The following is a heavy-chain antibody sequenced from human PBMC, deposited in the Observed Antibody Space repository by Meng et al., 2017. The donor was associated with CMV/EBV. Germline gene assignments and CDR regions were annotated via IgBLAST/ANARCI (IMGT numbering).Heavy chain of an antibody. D-gene: IGHD1-26*01. CDR1: RDSVSSNSAA. CDR3: ARETLTEWELHP. J-gene: IGHJ5*02. Sequence: SRDSVSSNSAAWNWIRQSPSRGLEWLGRTYYRSKWYNDYAVSVKSRITINPDTSKNQFSLQLNSVTPEDTAVYYCARETLTEWELHPWGQGTLVTVSS. CDR2: TYYRSKWYN. V-gene: IGHV6-1*01.